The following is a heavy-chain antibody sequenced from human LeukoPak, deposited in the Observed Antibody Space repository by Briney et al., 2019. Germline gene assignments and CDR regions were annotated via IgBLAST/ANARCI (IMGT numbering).Heavy chain of an antibody. J-gene: IGHJ4*02. CDR2: ISSSSNNI. CDR3: ARGYQRPDY. Sequence: PGGSLRLSCAASGFTLSTYTMNWVRQAPGKGLEWVSSISSSSNNINYADSVKGRFTISRDNAMNSVHLQMNSLRVEDTAVYYYARGYQRPDYWGQGTLITVSS. V-gene: IGHV3-21*01. D-gene: IGHD2-2*01. CDR1: GFTLSTYT.